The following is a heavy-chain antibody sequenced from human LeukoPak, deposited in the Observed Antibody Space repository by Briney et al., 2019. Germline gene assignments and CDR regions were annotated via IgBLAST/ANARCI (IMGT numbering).Heavy chain of an antibody. D-gene: IGHD3-22*01. CDR3: ARGPYKYDGSGAFDI. CDR2: IYYSGNT. Sequence: SETLSLTCTVSGVSISSTSNQWGWIRQPPGKGLEWIGSIYYSGNTHYNPSLKSRVTISVDTSKNQFSLKLTSVTAADTAVYYCARGPYKYDGSGAFDIWGQGTMVTVSS. CDR1: GVSISSTSNQ. J-gene: IGHJ3*02. V-gene: IGHV4-39*07.